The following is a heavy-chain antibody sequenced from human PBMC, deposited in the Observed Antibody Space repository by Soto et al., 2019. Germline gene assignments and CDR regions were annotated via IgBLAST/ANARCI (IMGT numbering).Heavy chain of an antibody. CDR1: GGTFNSYA. J-gene: IGHJ6*02. CDR3: ARVLGNDFWSGYYYYGMDV. D-gene: IGHD3-3*01. V-gene: IGHV1-69*13. Sequence: ASVKVSCKASGGTFNSYAISWVRQAPGQGLEWMGGIIPIFGTANYAQKFQGRVTITADESTSTAYMELSSLRSEDTAVYYCARVLGNDFWSGYYYYGMDVWGQGTTVTVSS. CDR2: IIPIFGTA.